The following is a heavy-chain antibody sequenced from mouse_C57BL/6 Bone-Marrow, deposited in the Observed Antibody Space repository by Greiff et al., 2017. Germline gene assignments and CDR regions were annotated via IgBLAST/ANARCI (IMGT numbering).Heavy chain of an antibody. CDR1: GFTFSDYY. D-gene: IGHD1-1*01. CDR2: INYDGSST. V-gene: IGHV5-16*01. J-gene: IGHJ1*03. Sequence: EVKLVESEGGLVQPGSSMKLSCTASGFTFSDYYMAWVRQVPEKGLEWVANINYDGSSTYYLDSLKSRFIISRDNAKNILYLQMSSLKSEDTATYYCARDRHYGYWYFDVWGTGTTVTVSS. CDR3: ARDRHYGYWYFDV.